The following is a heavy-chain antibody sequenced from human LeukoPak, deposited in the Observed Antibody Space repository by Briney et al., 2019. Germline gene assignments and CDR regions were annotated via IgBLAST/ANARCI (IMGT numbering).Heavy chain of an antibody. D-gene: IGHD5-18*01. V-gene: IGHV1-69*05. CDR3: ARDQGYSYGQGASDWFDP. Sequence: SVKVSCKASGGTFSSYAISWVRQAPGQGLERMGGIIPIFGTANYAQKFQGRVTITTDESTSTAYMELSSLRSEDTAVYYCARDQGYSYGQGASDWFDPWGQGTLVTVSS. CDR2: IIPIFGTA. J-gene: IGHJ5*02. CDR1: GGTFSSYA.